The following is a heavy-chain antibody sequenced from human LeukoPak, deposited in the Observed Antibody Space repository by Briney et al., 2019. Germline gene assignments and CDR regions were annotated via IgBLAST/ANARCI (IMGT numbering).Heavy chain of an antibody. CDR3: AQWSRYFDY. D-gene: IGHD1-26*01. J-gene: IGHJ4*02. Sequence: PGGSLRLSCAASGFTFSNAWMSWVRQAPGKGLEWVSAISGSGYSTYYADSVKGRFTISRDNSKNTLYLQMNSLRAEDTALYFCAQWSRYFDYWGQGTLVTVSS. CDR2: ISGSGYST. V-gene: IGHV3-23*01. CDR1: GFTFSNAW.